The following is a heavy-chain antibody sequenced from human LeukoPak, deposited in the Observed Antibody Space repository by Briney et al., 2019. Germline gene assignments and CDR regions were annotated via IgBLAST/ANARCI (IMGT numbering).Heavy chain of an antibody. V-gene: IGHV3-23*01. CDR1: GFTFSRYA. Sequence: GGSLRLSCVASGFTFSRYAMNWVRQAPGKGLEWVSAITGSGDSTYYAGSVKGRFTISRDNSKNILYLQMNSLRAEDSATYYCARAGGVYYFGWERGLKNWFDPGAQGPRVTVPS. CDR3: ARAGGVYYFGWERGLKNWFDP. J-gene: IGHJ5*02. D-gene: IGHD3-10*01. CDR2: ITGSGDST.